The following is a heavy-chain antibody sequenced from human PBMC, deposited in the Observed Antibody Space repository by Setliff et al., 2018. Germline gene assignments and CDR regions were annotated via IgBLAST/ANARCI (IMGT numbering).Heavy chain of an antibody. CDR1: GYTFTGYY. J-gene: IGHJ4*02. CDR2: INPNSGGT. CDR3: ARRRYYYDSSGYRWGGFYFDY. Sequence: ATVKVSCKASGYTFTGYYMHWVRQAPGQGLEWMGWINPNSGGTNYAQKFQGWVTMTRDTSISTAYMELSRLRSDDTAVYYCARRRYYYDSSGYRWGGFYFDYWGQGTLVTVSS. D-gene: IGHD3-22*01. V-gene: IGHV1-2*04.